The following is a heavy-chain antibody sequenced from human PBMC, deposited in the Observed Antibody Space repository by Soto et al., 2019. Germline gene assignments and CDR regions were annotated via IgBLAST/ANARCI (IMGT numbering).Heavy chain of an antibody. V-gene: IGHV1-69*02. J-gene: IGHJ6*02. CDR3: ATVVVTANYYCYGMDV. D-gene: IGHD2-21*02. Sequence: QVQLVQSGAEVKKPGSSVKVSCKASGGTFSSYTISWVRQAPGQGLEWMGRIIPILGIANYAQKFQGRVTITADKSTSTAYMELSSLRSEDTAVYYCATVVVTANYYCYGMDVWGQGTTVTVSS. CDR1: GGTFSSYT. CDR2: IIPILGIA.